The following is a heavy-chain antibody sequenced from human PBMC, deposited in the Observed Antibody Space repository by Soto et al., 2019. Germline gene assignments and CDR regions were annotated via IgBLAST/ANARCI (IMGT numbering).Heavy chain of an antibody. J-gene: IGHJ4*02. Sequence: QVQLVESGGGVVQPGRSLRLSCAASGFTFSSYGMHWVRQAPGKGLEWVAVISYDGSNKYYTNSVKGRFTISRDNFKNTMYLQMNSLRAEDTAVYYCAKDLWFGEVGGFDYWGQGTLVTVSS. CDR2: ISYDGSNK. CDR1: GFTFSSYG. V-gene: IGHV3-30*18. CDR3: AKDLWFGEVGGFDY. D-gene: IGHD3-10*01.